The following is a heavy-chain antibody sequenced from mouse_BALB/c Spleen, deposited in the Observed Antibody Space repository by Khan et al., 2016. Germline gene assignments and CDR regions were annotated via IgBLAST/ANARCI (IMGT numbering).Heavy chain of an antibody. V-gene: IGHV9-4*02. CDR3: ARGRAAYYRNDGGAMEY. CDR1: GYTFTTAG. D-gene: IGHD2-14*01. Sequence: QIQLVQSGPELKKPGETVRISCKASGYTFTTAGMQWVQKMPGKGLKWIGWIDTHLGVPQYAEDFKGRFAFSLETSACTVYLQITNLKNEDTATYFCARGRAAYYRNDGGAMEYLGQGTSVTVSS. CDR2: IDTHLGVP. J-gene: IGHJ4*01.